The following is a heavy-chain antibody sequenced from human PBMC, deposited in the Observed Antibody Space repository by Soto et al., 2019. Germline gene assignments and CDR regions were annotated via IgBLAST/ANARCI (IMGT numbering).Heavy chain of an antibody. V-gene: IGHV1-2*04. CDR3: ARADPGYSYGKNWFDP. CDR2: INPNSGGT. CDR1: GYTFTGDY. Sequence: ASVKVSCKASGYTFTGDYMHWVRQAPGQGLEWMGWINPNSGGTNYAQKFQGWVTMTRDTSISTAYMELSRLRSDDTAVYYCARADPGYSYGKNWFDPWGQGTLVTVSS. J-gene: IGHJ5*02. D-gene: IGHD5-18*01.